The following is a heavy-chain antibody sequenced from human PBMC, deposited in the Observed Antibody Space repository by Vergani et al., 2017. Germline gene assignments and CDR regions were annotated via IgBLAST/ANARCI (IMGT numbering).Heavy chain of an antibody. J-gene: IGHJ6*02. CDR2: ISSSSSYI. CDR3: ARDRLWFGESNYGMDV. CDR1: GFTFSSYS. Sequence: EVQLVESEGGLVKPGGSLRLSCAASGFTFSSYSMNWVRQAPGKGLEWVSSISSSSSYIYYADSVKGRFTISRDNAKNSLYLQMNSLRAEDTAVYYCARDRLWFGESNYGMDVWGQGTTVTVSS. D-gene: IGHD3-10*01. V-gene: IGHV3-21*01.